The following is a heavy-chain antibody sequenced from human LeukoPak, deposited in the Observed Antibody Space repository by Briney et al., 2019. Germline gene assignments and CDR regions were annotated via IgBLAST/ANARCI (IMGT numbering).Heavy chain of an antibody. V-gene: IGHV3-11*03. CDR1: GGSISSSSYY. CDR3: ARTVGRGPGGHFDY. Sequence: LSLTCTVSGGSISSSSYYWGWIRQPPGKGLEWVSYISSSGSYTNYADSVQGRFTVSRDNAKNSLFLHMTSLRAEDTAVYYCARTVGRGPGGHFDYWGQGTLVIVSS. CDR2: ISSSGSYT. J-gene: IGHJ4*02. D-gene: IGHD3-10*01.